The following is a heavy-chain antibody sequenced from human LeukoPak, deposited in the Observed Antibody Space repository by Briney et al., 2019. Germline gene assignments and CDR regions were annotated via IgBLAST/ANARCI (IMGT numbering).Heavy chain of an antibody. V-gene: IGHV4-39*06. CDR3: ARDAVTYGSGTHDDI. CDR1: GGSISSSSYY. CDR2: IYYSGST. D-gene: IGHD3-10*01. J-gene: IGHJ3*02. Sequence: SETLSLTCTVSGGSISSSSYYWGWIRQPPGKGLEWIGSIYYSGSTYYNPSLKSRVTISVDTSKNQFPLKLSSVTAADTAVYYCARDAVTYGSGTHDDIWGQGTMVTVSS.